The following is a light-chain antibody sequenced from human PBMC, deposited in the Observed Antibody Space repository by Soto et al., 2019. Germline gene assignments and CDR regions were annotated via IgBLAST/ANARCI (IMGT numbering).Light chain of an antibody. CDR2: EGS. CDR3: CSYASSSTYV. Sequence: QSVLTQPASVSGSPGQSITISCTGTSSDVGNYNLVSWYQHDPGKATKLLIYEGSKRPSGVSDRFSGSKSGNTASLTISGLQAEDEADYYCCSYASSSTYVFGTGTKVTVL. CDR1: SSDVGNYNL. V-gene: IGLV2-23*01. J-gene: IGLJ1*01.